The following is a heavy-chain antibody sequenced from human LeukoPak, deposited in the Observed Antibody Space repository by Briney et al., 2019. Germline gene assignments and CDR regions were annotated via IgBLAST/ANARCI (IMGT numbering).Heavy chain of an antibody. CDR2: INPNSGGT. CDR3: ARVPVAWNNWNEGVFDI. CDR1: GYTFTGYY. V-gene: IGHV1-2*06. D-gene: IGHD1-20*01. Sequence: GASVKVSCKASGYTFTGYYMHWVRQAPGQGLEWMGRINPNSGGTNYAQKFQGRVTMTRDTSISTAYMELSRLRSDDTAVHYCARVPVAWNNWNEGVFDIWGQGTMVTVSS. J-gene: IGHJ3*02.